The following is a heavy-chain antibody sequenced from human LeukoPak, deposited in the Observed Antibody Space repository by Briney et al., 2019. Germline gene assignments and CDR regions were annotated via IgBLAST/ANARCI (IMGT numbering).Heavy chain of an antibody. CDR3: ARVANWFDP. Sequence: GSLRLSCAASGITFSNYDMNWVRQAPGKGLEWIGEIYHSGSTNYNPSLKSRVTISVDKSKNQFSLKLSSVTAADTAVYYCARVANWFDPWGQGTLVTVSS. CDR1: GITFSNYDM. J-gene: IGHJ5*02. CDR2: IYHSGST. V-gene: IGHV4-4*02.